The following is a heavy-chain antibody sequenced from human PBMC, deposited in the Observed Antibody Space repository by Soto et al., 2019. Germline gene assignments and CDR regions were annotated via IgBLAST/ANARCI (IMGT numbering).Heavy chain of an antibody. J-gene: IGHJ5*02. Sequence: SETRSLTCTVSGGSIISYYWSWIRQPPGKGLEWIGYIYYSGSTNYNPSLKSRVTISVDTSKNQFSLKLSSVTAAATAVYYCARVHLVAAADLNWFDPWGQGTLVTVSS. CDR2: IYYSGST. CDR3: ARVHLVAAADLNWFDP. CDR1: GGSIISYY. V-gene: IGHV4-59*08. D-gene: IGHD6-13*01.